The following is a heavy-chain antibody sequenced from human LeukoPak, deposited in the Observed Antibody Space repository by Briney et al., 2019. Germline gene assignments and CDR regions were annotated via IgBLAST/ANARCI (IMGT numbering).Heavy chain of an antibody. Sequence: PSETLSLTCTVSGGSISSYYWSWIRQPPGKGLEWIGYIYYSGSTNYNPSLKSRVTISVDTSKNQFSLKLSSVTAADTAVYYCARLGGNSWVDYWGQGTPVTVSS. CDR3: ARLGGNSWVDY. D-gene: IGHD4-23*01. CDR1: GGSISSYY. V-gene: IGHV4-59*01. J-gene: IGHJ4*02. CDR2: IYYSGST.